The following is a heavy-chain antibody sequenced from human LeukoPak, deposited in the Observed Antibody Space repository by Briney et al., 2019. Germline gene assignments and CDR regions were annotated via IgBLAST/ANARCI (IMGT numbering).Heavy chain of an antibody. CDR2: ISYDGSNK. V-gene: IGHV3-30-3*01. CDR3: ARRGPRFPYAFDI. D-gene: IGHD3-3*01. CDR1: GFTFSSYA. Sequence: GGSLRLSCAASGFTFSSYAMHWVCQAPGKGLEWVAVISYDGSNKYYADSVKGRFTISRDNSKNTLYLQMNSLRAEDTAVYYCARRGPRFPYAFDIWGQGTMVTVSS. J-gene: IGHJ3*02.